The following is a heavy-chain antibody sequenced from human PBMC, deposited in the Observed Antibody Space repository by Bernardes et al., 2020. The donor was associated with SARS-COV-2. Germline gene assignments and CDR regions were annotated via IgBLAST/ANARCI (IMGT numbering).Heavy chain of an antibody. CDR2: LTSGGTS. D-gene: IGHD1-26*01. Sequence: GSLKLSCAASGFTVRTYGMGWVRQAPGTGLEWVSDLTSGGTSSYVDSVKGRFTISRDNSKNTLYLQLNSLRAEDTAVYYCAREIDLKVGRAFRPLDNWGLGTRVTVS. CDR1: GFTVRTYG. CDR3: AREIDLKVGRAFRPLDN. V-gene: IGHV3-23*01. J-gene: IGHJ4*02.